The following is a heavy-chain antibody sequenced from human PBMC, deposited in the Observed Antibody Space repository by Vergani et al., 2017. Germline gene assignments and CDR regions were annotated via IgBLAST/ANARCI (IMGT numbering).Heavy chain of an antibody. D-gene: IGHD3-22*01. Sequence: QVQLQESGPGLVKPSQTLSLTCTVSGGSISSGDYYWSWIRQPPGKGLEWIGDIYYSGSTYYNPSLKSRITISIDTSKNQLSLNLSTVTAADAAVHYCARVRRDDSSGYYYYYGMDFWGQGTTVTVSS. CDR1: GGSISSGDYY. V-gene: IGHV4-30-4*01. CDR3: ARVRRDDSSGYYYYYGMDF. CDR2: IYYSGST. J-gene: IGHJ6*02.